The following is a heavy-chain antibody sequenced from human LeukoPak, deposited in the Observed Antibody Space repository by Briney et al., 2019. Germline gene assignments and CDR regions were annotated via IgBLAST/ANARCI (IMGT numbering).Heavy chain of an antibody. CDR3: ARHKPNYYDSSGYTTRFGFDP. D-gene: IGHD3-22*01. CDR2: IKHSGST. CDR1: GGSFSGYY. Sequence: SETLSLTCAVYGGSFSGYYWSWIRQPPGKGLEWIGEIKHSGSTNYNPSLKSRVTISVDTSKNQFSLKLSSVTAADTAVYYCARHKPNYYDSSGYTTRFGFDPWGQGTLVTVSS. V-gene: IGHV4-34*01. J-gene: IGHJ5*02.